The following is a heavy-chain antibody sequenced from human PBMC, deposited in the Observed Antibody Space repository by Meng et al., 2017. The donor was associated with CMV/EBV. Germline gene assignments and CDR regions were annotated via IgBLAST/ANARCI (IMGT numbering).Heavy chain of an antibody. CDR1: GFTFSSYA. V-gene: IGHV3-23*01. J-gene: IGHJ4*02. CDR2: ISGSGGST. D-gene: IGHD2-21*01. CDR3: AKTRHCGVSGCNDYFDF. Sequence: GGSLRLSCAASGFTFSSYAMSWVRQAPGKGLEWVSAISGSGGSTYYADSVKGRFTISRDNSKNTLYLQMNSLRAEDTAVYYCAKTRHCGVSGCNDYFDFWGQGSLVTVSS.